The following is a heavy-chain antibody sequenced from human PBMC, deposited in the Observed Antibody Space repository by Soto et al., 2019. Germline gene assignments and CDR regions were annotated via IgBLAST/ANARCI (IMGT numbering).Heavy chain of an antibody. V-gene: IGHV4-30-4*01. J-gene: IGHJ5*02. CDR3: ARARGGDSGDYASLFDR. Sequence: VQLQESGPGLVTPSQTLSLTCTVFGGSVSIGDYLWSWIRQRPGKGLEWIGYIHDSGNTYYNPSLKSRVTISLDTSKNQFSLKVTSMTAADTAVYFCARARGGDSGDYASLFDRLGQGNLVTVSS. D-gene: IGHD4-17*01. CDR1: GGSVSIGDYL. CDR2: IHDSGNT.